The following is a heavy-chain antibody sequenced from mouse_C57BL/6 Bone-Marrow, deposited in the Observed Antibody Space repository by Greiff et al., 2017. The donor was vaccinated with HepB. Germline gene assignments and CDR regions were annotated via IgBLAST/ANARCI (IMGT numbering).Heavy chain of an antibody. D-gene: IGHD1-1*01. Sequence: DVKLVESGGGLVQPGGSMKLSCAASGFTFSDAWMDWVRQSPEKGLEWVAEIRNKANNHATYYAESVKGRFTISRDDSKSSVYLQMNSLRAEDTGIYYCTRYYGSTHWYFDVWGTGTTVTVSS. CDR2: IRNKANNHAT. CDR1: GFTFSDAW. CDR3: TRYYGSTHWYFDV. V-gene: IGHV6-6*01. J-gene: IGHJ1*03.